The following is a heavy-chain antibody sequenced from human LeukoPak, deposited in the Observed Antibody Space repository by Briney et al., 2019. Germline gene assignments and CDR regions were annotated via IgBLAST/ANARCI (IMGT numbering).Heavy chain of an antibody. CDR3: ARHMVTLVRGVIITQGFDS. CDR1: GGSISSSTDY. J-gene: IGHJ4*02. Sequence: PSETLSLTCTVSGGSISSSTDYWGWIRQPPGKGLEWIGTIYYSGSTHYNPSLKSRVTISADTSKNQFSLKLSSVTAADTAVSYCARHMVTLVRGVIITQGFDSWGQGTLVTVSS. V-gene: IGHV4-39*01. CDR2: IYYSGST. D-gene: IGHD3-10*01.